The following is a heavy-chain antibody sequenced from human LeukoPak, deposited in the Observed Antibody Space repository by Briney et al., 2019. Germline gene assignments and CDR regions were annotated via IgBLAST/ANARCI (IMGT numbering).Heavy chain of an antibody. CDR1: GGALSGYY. CDR3: ASASDCSSTSCYSDY. D-gene: IGHD2-2*01. V-gene: IGHV4-34*01. J-gene: IGHJ4*02. CDR2: INHSGST. Sequence: PSETLSLTCAVYGGALSGYYWSWIRQPPGKGLEWIGEINHSGSTNYNPSLKSRVTISVDTSKNQFSLKLSSVTAADTAVYYCASASDCSSTSCYSDYWGQGTLVTVSS.